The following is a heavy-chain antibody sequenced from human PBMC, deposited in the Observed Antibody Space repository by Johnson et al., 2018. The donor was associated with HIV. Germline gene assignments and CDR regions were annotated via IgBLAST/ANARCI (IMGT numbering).Heavy chain of an antibody. J-gene: IGHJ3*02. Sequence: QVQLVESGGGVVQPGRSLRLSCAASRFTFSSYAMHWVRQAPGKGLEWVAVISYDGSNKYYADSVKGRFTISRDNSKNTLYLQMNSLRAEDTAVYYCAKGLVTMIVVVNGAFDIWGQGTMVTVSS. CDR3: AKGLVTMIVVVNGAFDI. CDR2: ISYDGSNK. V-gene: IGHV3-30-3*01. CDR1: RFTFSSYA. D-gene: IGHD3-22*01.